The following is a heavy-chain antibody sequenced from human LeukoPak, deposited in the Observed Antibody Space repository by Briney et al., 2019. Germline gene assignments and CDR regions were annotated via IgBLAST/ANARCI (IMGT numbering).Heavy chain of an antibody. V-gene: IGHV4-34*01. J-gene: IGHJ3*02. Sequence: SETLSLTCAVYGGSFSGYYWSWIRQPPGKGLEWIGEINHSGSTNYNPSLKSRVTISVDTSKNQFSLKLSSVTAADTAVYYCARMALYQLPYLDAFDIWGQGTMVTVSS. CDR2: INHSGST. CDR1: GGSFSGYY. D-gene: IGHD2-2*01. CDR3: ARMALYQLPYLDAFDI.